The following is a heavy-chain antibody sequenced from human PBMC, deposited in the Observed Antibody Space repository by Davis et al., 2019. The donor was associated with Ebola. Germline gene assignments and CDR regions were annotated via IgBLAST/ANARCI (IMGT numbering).Heavy chain of an antibody. CDR1: GYTFTRYG. D-gene: IGHD2-21*02. Sequence: AASVKVSCKASGYTFTRYGISWVRQAPGQGLEWMGWISAYNGNTNYGQKVQGRVTMTTDTSTSTAYMELRSLRSDDTAVYYCARDPGMVTGYYMDVWGKGTTVTVSS. V-gene: IGHV1-18*04. CDR2: ISAYNGNT. CDR3: ARDPGMVTGYYMDV. J-gene: IGHJ6*03.